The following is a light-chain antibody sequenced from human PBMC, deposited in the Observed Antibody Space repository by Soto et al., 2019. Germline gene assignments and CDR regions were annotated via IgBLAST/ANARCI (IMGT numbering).Light chain of an antibody. V-gene: IGKV3-20*01. Sequence: EIVLTQSPGTLSLSPGERATLSCRASQSVSSSDLAWYQQKPGQAPRLLIYGASSRATGIPDRLSGSGSGTDFTLTISRLVPEDFAVYYCQQYGSSPQGLTFGGGTKVDIK. J-gene: IGKJ4*01. CDR3: QQYGSSPQGLT. CDR1: QSVSSSD. CDR2: GAS.